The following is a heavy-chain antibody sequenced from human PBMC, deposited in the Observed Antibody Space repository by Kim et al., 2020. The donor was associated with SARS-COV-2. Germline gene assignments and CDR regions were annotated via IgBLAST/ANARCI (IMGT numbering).Heavy chain of an antibody. V-gene: IGHV1-18*01. D-gene: IGHD3-22*01. Sequence: LQGRVTMTTDTSTSTAYMELRSLRSDDTAVYYCARDRHYYDSSGYYPFDYWGQGTLVTVSS. CDR3: ARDRHYYDSSGYYPFDY. J-gene: IGHJ4*02.